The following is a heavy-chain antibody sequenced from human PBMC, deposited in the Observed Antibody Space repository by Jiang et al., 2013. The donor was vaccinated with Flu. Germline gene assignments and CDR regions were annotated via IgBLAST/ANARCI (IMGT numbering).Heavy chain of an antibody. J-gene: IGHJ6*02. V-gene: IGHV1-69*06. CDR3: ARDRKAVTMVRGNYYYYYGMDV. CDR1: GGTFSTYA. Sequence: GAEVKKPGSSVRVSCKASGGTFSTYAITWVRQAPGQGLEWMGGIIPLFGTTNYAQKFQGRVTITADKSTSTVYMELSSLRSEDTAVYYCARDRKAVTMVRGNYYYYYGMDVWGQGTTVTVSS. D-gene: IGHD3-10*01. CDR2: IIPLFGTT.